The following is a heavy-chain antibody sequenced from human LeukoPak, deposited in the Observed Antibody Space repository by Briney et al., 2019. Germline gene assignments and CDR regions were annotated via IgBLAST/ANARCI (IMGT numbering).Heavy chain of an antibody. CDR3: ARVPARMGASDY. Sequence: SVKXSCKASGYTFTGYYMHWVRQAPGQGLEWMGWINPNSGGTNYAQKFQGRVTMTRDTSISTAYMELSRLRSDDTAVYYCARVPARMGASDYWGQGTLVTVSS. CDR2: INPNSGGT. J-gene: IGHJ4*02. CDR1: GYTFTGYY. D-gene: IGHD1-26*01. V-gene: IGHV1-2*02.